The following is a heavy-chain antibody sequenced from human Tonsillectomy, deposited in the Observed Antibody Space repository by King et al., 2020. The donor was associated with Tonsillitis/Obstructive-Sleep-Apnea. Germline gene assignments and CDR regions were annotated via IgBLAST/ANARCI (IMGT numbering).Heavy chain of an antibody. CDR1: GFTFSGYS. D-gene: IGHD3-9*01. CDR2: ISGSRSYI. V-gene: IGHV3-21*01. Sequence: DVQLVESGGGLVKPGGSLRLSCAASGFTFSGYSMNWVRQAPGKGLEWVSSISGSRSYIYYADSVKGRFTISRDNAKNSLYLQMNSLRAEDTAVYYCARDMGAYFDDRYTYMDVWGKGTTVTVSS. J-gene: IGHJ6*03. CDR3: ARDMGAYFDDRYTYMDV.